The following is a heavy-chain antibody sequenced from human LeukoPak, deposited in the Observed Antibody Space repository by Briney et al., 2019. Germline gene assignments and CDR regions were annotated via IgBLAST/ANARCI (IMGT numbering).Heavy chain of an antibody. V-gene: IGHV3-30*18. J-gene: IGHJ4*02. CDR1: GFTFSSYG. CDR2: ISYDGSNK. CDR3: AKPNTYYYDSSGYYYFDY. Sequence: PGRSLRLSCAASGFTFSSYGMHWVRQAPGKGLEWVAVISYDGSNKYYADSVKGRFTISRDNTKNTLYLQMNSLRAEDTAVYYCAKPNTYYYDSSGYYYFDYWGQGTLVTVSS. D-gene: IGHD3-22*01.